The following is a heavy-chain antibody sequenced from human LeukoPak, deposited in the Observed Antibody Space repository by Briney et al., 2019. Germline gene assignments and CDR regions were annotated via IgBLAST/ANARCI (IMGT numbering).Heavy chain of an antibody. D-gene: IGHD1-26*01. Sequence: GASVKVSCKTSGYTFTSYYIHWVRQAPGQGLGWMGIINPSSGATNYEQKFQGRVTMTRDTSTSTVYMELSSQRSEDTAVYYCARATNFYYYYGMDVWGQGTTVTVSS. J-gene: IGHJ6*02. V-gene: IGHV1-46*01. CDR3: ARATNFYYYYGMDV. CDR1: GYTFTSYY. CDR2: INPSSGAT.